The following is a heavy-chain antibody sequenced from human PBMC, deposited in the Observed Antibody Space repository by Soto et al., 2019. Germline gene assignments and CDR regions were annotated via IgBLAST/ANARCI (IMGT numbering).Heavy chain of an antibody. CDR3: ARVQSGDNTGFSNQF. CDR1: GYTFRDYY. V-gene: IGHV1-2*02. D-gene: IGHD5-12*01. J-gene: IGHJ4*02. CDR2: INPYSGAT. Sequence: QVQLVQSEAEVKKPGASVKVSCKASGYTFRDYYLHWVRQAPGQGLEWVGWINPYSGATNSGQKFQGRLAMTRDTSISTVYMDLSRLTSDDTAVYYCARVQSGDNTGFSNQFWGQGTLVSVSS.